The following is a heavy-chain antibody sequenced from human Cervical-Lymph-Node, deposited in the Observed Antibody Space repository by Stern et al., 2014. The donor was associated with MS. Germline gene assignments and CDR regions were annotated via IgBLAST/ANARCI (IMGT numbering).Heavy chain of an antibody. CDR2: ILYSGGT. V-gene: IGHV4-31*03. J-gene: IGHJ3*02. D-gene: IGHD4-23*01. Sequence: QVQLQESGPGLVKPSQTLSLTCTVSGGSIISDDYYWTWIRQHPGKGLECIGHILYSGGTYYNPSLRSRVIISVDTSKNQFSLKLRSVTAADTAIYYCARDRTTLGTFDIWGQGTAVTVSS. CDR3: ARDRTTLGTFDI. CDR1: GGSIISDDYY.